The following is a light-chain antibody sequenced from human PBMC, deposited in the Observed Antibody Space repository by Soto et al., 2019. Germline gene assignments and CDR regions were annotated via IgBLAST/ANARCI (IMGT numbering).Light chain of an antibody. J-gene: IGKJ1*01. CDR2: DAS. CDR3: QQYNSYPRT. CDR1: QSISSW. V-gene: IGKV1-5*01. Sequence: DIQMTQSPSTLSASVGDRVTITCRASQSISSWLAWYQQKPGKAPKLLIYDASSLESGVPSKLSGSGYGTEFTLPLSSLQPDDFAHSYCQQYNSYPRTFGQGTKVEIK.